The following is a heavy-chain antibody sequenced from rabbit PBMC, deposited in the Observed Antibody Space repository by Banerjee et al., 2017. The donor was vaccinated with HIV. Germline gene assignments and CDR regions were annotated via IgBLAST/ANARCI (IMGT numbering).Heavy chain of an antibody. CDR3: ARADTYYTHFKL. CDR1: GFSFSSSYY. D-gene: IGHD8-1*01. J-gene: IGHJ4*01. CDR2: IGAGSSAYN. V-gene: IGHV1S40*01. Sequence: QSLEESGGDLVKPGASLTLTCTASGFSFSSSYYMCWVRQAPGKGLEWIACIGAGSSAYNYYASWAKGRFTISKTSSTTVTLQMTSLTAADTATYFCARADTYYTHFKLWGQGTLVTVS.